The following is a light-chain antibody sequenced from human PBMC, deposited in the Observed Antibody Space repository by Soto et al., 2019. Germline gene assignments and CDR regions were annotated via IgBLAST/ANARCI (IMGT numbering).Light chain of an antibody. V-gene: IGLV4-69*01. J-gene: IGLJ2*01. CDR1: SGHSSYA. Sequence: QSVLTQSPSASASLGASVKFTCTLSSGHSSYAVAWHQQQPGKGPRYLMKLNSDGSHNKGDGIPDRFSGSSSGAERYLIISSLQSEDEADYYCQTWGTGIHVFGGGTKLTVL. CDR2: LNSDGSH. CDR3: QTWGTGIHV.